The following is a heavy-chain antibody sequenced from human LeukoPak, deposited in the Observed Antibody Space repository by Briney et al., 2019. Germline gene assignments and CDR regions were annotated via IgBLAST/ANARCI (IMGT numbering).Heavy chain of an antibody. CDR3: ARALGSGWVYFL. Sequence: GGSLRLSCAASGFTFSSYSMNWVRQAPGKGLEWVSSISSSSSYIYYADSVKGRFTISRDNAKNSLYLQMNSLRVEDTAVYYCARALGSGWVYFLGGQRTLVTVSS. CDR1: GFTFSSYS. J-gene: IGHJ4*02. V-gene: IGHV3-21*01. CDR2: ISSSSSYI. D-gene: IGHD3-10*01.